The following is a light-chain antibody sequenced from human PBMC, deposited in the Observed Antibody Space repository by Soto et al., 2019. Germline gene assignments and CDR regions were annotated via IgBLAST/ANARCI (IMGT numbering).Light chain of an antibody. CDR3: QQYGSSLFT. Sequence: EIVLTQSPGTLSLSPGERATLSCRASQSVSSSYLAWYQQKPGQAPRHLIYGASSRATGIPDRFSGSGSGTDFPLTISRLEPEDFAVYYCQQYGSSLFTFGPGTKVDIK. V-gene: IGKV3-20*01. J-gene: IGKJ3*01. CDR2: GAS. CDR1: QSVSSSY.